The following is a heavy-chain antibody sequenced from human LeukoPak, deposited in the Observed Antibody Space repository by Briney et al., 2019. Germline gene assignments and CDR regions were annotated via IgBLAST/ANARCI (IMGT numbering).Heavy chain of an antibody. CDR3: ARVRRYGSGSSWFDP. CDR2: IDPSDSYT. J-gene: IGHJ5*02. CDR1: GYSCTSYW. V-gene: IGHV5-10-1*01. D-gene: IGHD3-10*01. Sequence: GESLRISCKGSGYSCTSYWISWVRQMPGKGLEWMGRIDPSDSYTNYSPSFQGHVTISADKSISTAYLQWSSLKASDTAMYYCARVRRYGSGSSWFDPWGQGTLVTVSS.